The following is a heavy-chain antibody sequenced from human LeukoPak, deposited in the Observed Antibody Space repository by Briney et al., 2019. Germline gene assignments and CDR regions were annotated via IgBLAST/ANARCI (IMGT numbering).Heavy chain of an antibody. CDR3: AKSPNYDFWSGNNWFDP. CDR2: ISSSSSTI. D-gene: IGHD3-3*01. J-gene: IGHJ5*02. CDR1: GFTFSTYT. V-gene: IGHV3-48*01. Sequence: GGSLRLSCAASGFTFSTYTMNWVRQAPGKGLEWVSYISSSSSTIYYADSVKGRFTISRDNAKNSLYLQMNSLRAEDTAVYYCAKSPNYDFWSGNNWFDPWGQGTLVTVSS.